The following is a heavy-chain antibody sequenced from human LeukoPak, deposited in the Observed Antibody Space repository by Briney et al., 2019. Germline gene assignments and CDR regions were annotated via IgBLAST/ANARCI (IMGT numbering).Heavy chain of an antibody. J-gene: IGHJ4*02. V-gene: IGHV4-59*08. Sequence: SETLSLTCTVSGGSISSYYWSWIRQPPGKGLEWIGYLYYSGSTNYNPSLKSRVTISVDTSKNQFSLKLSSVTAADTAVFYCARHRYSSGWSDYDYWGQGSLVTVSS. CDR3: ARHRYSSGWSDYDY. CDR2: LYYSGST. D-gene: IGHD6-19*01. CDR1: GGSISSYY.